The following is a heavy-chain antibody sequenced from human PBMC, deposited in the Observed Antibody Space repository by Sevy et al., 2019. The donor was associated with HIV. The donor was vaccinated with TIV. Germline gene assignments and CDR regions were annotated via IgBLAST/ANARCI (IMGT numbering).Heavy chain of an antibody. V-gene: IGHV4-31*03. D-gene: IGHD2-2*01. CDR3: ARDHSRVVPAAIFGMDV. Sequence: SETLSLTCTVSGGAISSGGYYWSRIRQHPGKGQEWIGYIYYSGSTYYNPSLKSRVTISVDTSKNQFSLKLSSVTAADTAVYYCARDHSRVVPAAIFGMDVWGQGTTVTVSS. CDR1: GGAISSGGYY. J-gene: IGHJ6*02. CDR2: IYYSGST.